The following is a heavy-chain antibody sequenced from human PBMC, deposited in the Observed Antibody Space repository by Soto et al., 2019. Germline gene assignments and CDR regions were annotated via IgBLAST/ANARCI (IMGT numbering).Heavy chain of an antibody. CDR2: INSDGSST. V-gene: IGHV3-74*01. J-gene: IGHJ3*02. Sequence: SLRLSCAASGFPFSSYWMHWVRQAPGKGLVWVSRINSDGSSTSYADSVKGRFTISRDNAKNTLYLQMNSLRDEDTAVYYCARDPRSGLDAFDIWGQGTMVTVSS. D-gene: IGHD3-22*01. CDR1: GFPFSSYW. CDR3: ARDPRSGLDAFDI.